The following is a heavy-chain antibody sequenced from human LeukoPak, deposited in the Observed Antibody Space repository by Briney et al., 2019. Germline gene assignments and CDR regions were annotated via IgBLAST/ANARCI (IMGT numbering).Heavy chain of an antibody. D-gene: IGHD6-19*01. CDR2: FDPEDGET. J-gene: IGHJ4*02. Sequence: ASVKVSCKVSGYTLTELSMHWVRQAPGKGLEWMGGFDPEDGETIYAQKFQGRVTMTRNTSISTAYMELSSLRSEDTAVYYCARSGWAGYYFDYWGQGTLVTVSS. CDR1: GYTLTELS. CDR3: ARSGWAGYYFDY. V-gene: IGHV1-24*01.